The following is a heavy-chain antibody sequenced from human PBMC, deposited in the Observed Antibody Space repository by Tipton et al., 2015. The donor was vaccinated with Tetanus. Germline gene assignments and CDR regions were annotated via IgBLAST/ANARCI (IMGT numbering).Heavy chain of an antibody. V-gene: IGHV3-30*03. Sequence: SLRLSCVASGYNFRNIAMHWVRQAPGKGLEWVSVISNDAGHIDYADSVRGRFTMSRENNKNTVHLQMNSLRPDDTAVYYCARAQHSYEGRGDYVFDNWGQGTLVTVSS. CDR2: ISNDAGHI. CDR3: ARAQHSYEGRGDYVFDN. D-gene: IGHD3-22*01. CDR1: GYNFRNIA. J-gene: IGHJ4*02.